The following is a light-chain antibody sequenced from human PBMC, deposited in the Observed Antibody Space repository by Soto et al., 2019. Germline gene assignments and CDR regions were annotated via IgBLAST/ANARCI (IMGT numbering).Light chain of an antibody. CDR3: QQYNTYSSLT. V-gene: IGKV1-17*01. CDR2: GAS. CDR1: QGIRNG. Sequence: DIQMTQSPSSLSASVGDRVTITCRASQGIRNGLGWYQQKPGKAPKRLIYGASSLQSGVPSRFSGSGYGTEFTLTISSLQPDDFATYYCQQYNTYSSLTFGGGTKVEIK. J-gene: IGKJ4*01.